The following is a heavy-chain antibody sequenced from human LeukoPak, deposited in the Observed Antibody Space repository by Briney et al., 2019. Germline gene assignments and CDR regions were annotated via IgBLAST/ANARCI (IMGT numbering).Heavy chain of an antibody. J-gene: IGHJ4*02. CDR3: ASEGGYGEYYFDY. CDR2: IIPIFGTA. V-gene: IGHV1-69*13. D-gene: IGHD3-10*01. Sequence: GASVNVSCKASGGTFSSYAISWVRQAPGQGLEWMGGIIPIFGTANYAQKFQGRVTITADESTSTAYMELSSLRSEDTAVYYCASEGGYGEYYFDYWGQGTLVTVSS. CDR1: GGTFSSYA.